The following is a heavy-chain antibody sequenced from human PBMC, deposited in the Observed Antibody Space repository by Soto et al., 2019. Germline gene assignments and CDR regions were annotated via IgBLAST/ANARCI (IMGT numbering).Heavy chain of an antibody. D-gene: IGHD4-17*01. CDR1: GFTFSSYG. J-gene: IGHJ6*02. V-gene: IGHV3-33*01. Sequence: QVQLVESGRGVVQPGRSLRLSCAASGFTFSSYGMHWVRQAPGKGLEWVAVIWYDGSNKYYADSVKGRFTISRDNSKNTLYLQMNSLRAEDTAVYYCARDRYGGNSCYYGMDVWGQGTTVTVSS. CDR2: IWYDGSNK. CDR3: ARDRYGGNSCYYGMDV.